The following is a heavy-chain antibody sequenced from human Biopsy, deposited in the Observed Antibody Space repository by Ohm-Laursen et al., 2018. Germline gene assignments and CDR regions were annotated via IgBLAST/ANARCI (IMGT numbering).Heavy chain of an antibody. CDR2: MSPKTGNT. Sequence: VASVKVSCKASGYTFTSHDINWVRQATGQGLEWMGWMSPKTGNTVYAQRFQDRVTMTSDTSTGTAYMELTSLTSDDTAVYFCARWESTLGRSLDSWGQGTLVAVSS. J-gene: IGHJ4*02. D-gene: IGHD1-26*01. V-gene: IGHV1-8*01. CDR1: GYTFTSHD. CDR3: ARWESTLGRSLDS.